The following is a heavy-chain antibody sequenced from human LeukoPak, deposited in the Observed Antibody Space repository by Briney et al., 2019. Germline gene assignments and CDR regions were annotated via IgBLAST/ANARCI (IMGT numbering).Heavy chain of an antibody. CDR2: TSGSGGST. CDR3: AKEKALRDYDILTGYFDY. Sequence: GGSLRLSCAASGFTFRSYAMNWVRQAPGKGLECVSVTSGSGGSTYYADSVKGRFTISRDNSKNTLYLQMNSLRAEDTAVYYCAKEKALRDYDILTGYFDYWGQGTLVTVSS. V-gene: IGHV3-23*01. J-gene: IGHJ4*02. D-gene: IGHD3-9*01. CDR1: GFTFRSYA.